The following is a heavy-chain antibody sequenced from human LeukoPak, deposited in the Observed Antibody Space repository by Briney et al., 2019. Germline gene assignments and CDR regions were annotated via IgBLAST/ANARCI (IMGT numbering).Heavy chain of an antibody. D-gene: IGHD6-13*01. CDR1: GGSFSGYY. V-gene: IGHV4-34*01. J-gene: IGHJ4*02. Sequence: SETPSLTCAVYGGSFSGYYWSWIRQPPGKGLEWIGEINHSGSTNYNPSLKSRVTISVDTSKNQFSLKLSSVTAADTAVYYCARGHVAAAPDYWGQGTLVTVSS. CDR2: INHSGST. CDR3: ARGHVAAAPDY.